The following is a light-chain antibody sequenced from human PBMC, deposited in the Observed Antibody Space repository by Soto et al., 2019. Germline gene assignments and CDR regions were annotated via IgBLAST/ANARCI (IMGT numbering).Light chain of an antibody. CDR2: DVT. Sequence: QSVLNQPASVSGAPGRSITISCTGTSSDVGGYNYVSWYQQHPVKAPKLMIYDVTNRPSGVSDRFSGSKPGNTASLTISGLQAEDEADYYCSSYTSSSTPYVFGTGTKVTVL. CDR1: SSDVGGYNY. CDR3: SSYTSSSTPYV. V-gene: IGLV2-14*01. J-gene: IGLJ1*01.